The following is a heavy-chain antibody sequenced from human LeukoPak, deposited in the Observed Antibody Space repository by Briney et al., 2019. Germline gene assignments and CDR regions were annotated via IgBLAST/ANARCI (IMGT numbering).Heavy chain of an antibody. CDR2: IIPIVGTT. CDR1: GGTFSSYA. CDR3: ARGREEMATTGDFDY. D-gene: IGHD5-24*01. V-gene: IGHV1-69*13. J-gene: IGHJ4*02. Sequence: GASVKVSCKASGGTFSSYAFSWVRQAPGQGLEWMGGIIPIVGTTNYAQMFQGRVTITADESTSTAYMELSSLRSEDTAVYYCARGREEMATTGDFDYWGQGTLVTVSS.